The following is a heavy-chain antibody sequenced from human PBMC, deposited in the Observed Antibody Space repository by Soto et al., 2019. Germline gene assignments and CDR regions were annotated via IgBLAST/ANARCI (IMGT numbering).Heavy chain of an antibody. Sequence: PGGSLRLSCAASGFTVSRDYMSWVRQAPGKGLEWVSGINWNGGSTGYADSVKGRFTISRDNAKNSLYLQMNSLRAEDTALYYCARPQGSGSYSTFDYWGQGTLVTVSS. J-gene: IGHJ4*02. D-gene: IGHD3-10*01. CDR2: INWNGGST. CDR1: GFTVSRDY. CDR3: ARPQGSGSYSTFDY. V-gene: IGHV3-20*04.